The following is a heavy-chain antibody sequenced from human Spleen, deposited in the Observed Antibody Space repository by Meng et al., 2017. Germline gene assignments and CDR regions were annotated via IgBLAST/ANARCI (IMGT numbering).Heavy chain of an antibody. J-gene: IGHJ4*02. CDR3: ARDPPDSGYDGSYFEY. D-gene: IGHD5-12*01. Sequence: GESLKISCAASGFTFSSYAMSWVRQAPGKGLEWVSIISGTGGSTYYADSVKGRFTISRDNAKNSLYLEINSLRAEDTAVYYCARDPPDSGYDGSYFEYWGQGTLVTVSS. V-gene: IGHV3-23*01. CDR1: GFTFSSYA. CDR2: ISGTGGST.